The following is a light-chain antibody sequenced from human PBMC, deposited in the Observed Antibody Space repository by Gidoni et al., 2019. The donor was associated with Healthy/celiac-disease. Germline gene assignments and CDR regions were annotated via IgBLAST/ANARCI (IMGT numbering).Light chain of an antibody. CDR1: QSISSW. V-gene: IGKV1-5*03. J-gene: IGKJ2*01. Sequence: DIQMTQSPSTLSASVGDRVTITCRASQSISSWLAWYQQKPGKDPKLLIYKASSLESGVSSRFSGSGSGTEFTLTISSLQPDDFATYYCQQYNSYSPMYTFGQGTKLEIK. CDR2: KAS. CDR3: QQYNSYSPMYT.